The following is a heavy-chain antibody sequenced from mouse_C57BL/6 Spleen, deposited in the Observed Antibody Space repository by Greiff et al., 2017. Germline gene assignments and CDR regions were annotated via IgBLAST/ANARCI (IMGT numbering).Heavy chain of an antibody. Sequence: VQLQQSGAELVKPGASVKISCKASGYAFSSYWMNWVKQRPGKGLEWIGQIYPGDGDTNYNGKFKGKATLTADKSSSTAYMQLSSLTSEDSAVYFCARNFNWEGAMDYWGQGTSVTVSS. CDR1: GYAFSSYW. D-gene: IGHD4-1*01. V-gene: IGHV1-80*01. CDR3: ARNFNWEGAMDY. CDR2: IYPGDGDT. J-gene: IGHJ4*01.